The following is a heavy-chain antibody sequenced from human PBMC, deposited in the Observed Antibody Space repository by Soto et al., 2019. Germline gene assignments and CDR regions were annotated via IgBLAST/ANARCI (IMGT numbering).Heavy chain of an antibody. CDR3: ARRARTATTNWGAFDV. D-gene: IGHD1-7*01. CDR1: GFTFNTYV. V-gene: IGHV3-23*01. Sequence: VQLLESGGGLVQPGGSLRLSCAASGFTFNTYVMNWVRQAPGKGLEWVSTISYSADKTHYADSVKGRFTNSRDNSGDTLFLQMTSLRADDAAVYYCARRARTATTNWGAFDVWGQGTMVTVSS. J-gene: IGHJ3*01. CDR2: ISYSADKT.